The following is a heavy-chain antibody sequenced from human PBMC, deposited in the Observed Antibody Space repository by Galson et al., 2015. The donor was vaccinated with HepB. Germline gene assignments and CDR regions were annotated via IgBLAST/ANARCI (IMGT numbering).Heavy chain of an antibody. CDR3: ARAGHCSSTSCYGAGAYYFDY. J-gene: IGHJ4*02. CDR2: AYYRSKWYN. Sequence: CAISGDSVSSNSAAWNWIRQSPSRGLEWLGRAYYRSKWYNDYAVSVKSRITINSDTSKNQFSLQLNSVTPEDTAVYYCARAGHCSSTSCYGAGAYYFDYWGQGTLVTVSS. CDR1: GDSVSSNSAA. D-gene: IGHD2-2*01. V-gene: IGHV6-1*01.